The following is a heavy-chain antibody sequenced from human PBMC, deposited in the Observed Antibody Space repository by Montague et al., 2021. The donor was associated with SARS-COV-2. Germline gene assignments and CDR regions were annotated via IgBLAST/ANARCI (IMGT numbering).Heavy chain of an antibody. D-gene: IGHD3-22*01. CDR1: GFSLSTSGVG. Sequence: PALVTPTQTLTLTCTFSGFSLSTSGVGVGWIRQPPGKALEWLAFIYWDDDKRYSPSLKSRLTITKDTSKNQVVLTMTNMDPVDTATYYCAHSRYYYYDSSGYRVYYFDYWGQGTLVTVSS. J-gene: IGHJ4*02. V-gene: IGHV2-5*02. CDR2: IYWDDDK. CDR3: AHSRYYYYDSSGYRVYYFDY.